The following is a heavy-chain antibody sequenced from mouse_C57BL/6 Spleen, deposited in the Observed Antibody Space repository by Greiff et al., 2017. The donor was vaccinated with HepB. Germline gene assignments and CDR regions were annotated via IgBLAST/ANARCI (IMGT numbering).Heavy chain of an antibody. D-gene: IGHD1-1*01. J-gene: IGHJ4*01. CDR1: GFSLTSYG. Sequence: VQRVESGPGLVQPSQSLSITCTVSGFSLTSYGVHWVRQSPGKGLEWLGVIWRGGSTDYNAAFMSRLSITKDNSKSQVFFKMNSLQADDTAIYYCATHYYVSSYNYAMDYWGQGTSVTVSS. V-gene: IGHV2-5*01. CDR3: ATHYYVSSYNYAMDY. CDR2: IWRGGST.